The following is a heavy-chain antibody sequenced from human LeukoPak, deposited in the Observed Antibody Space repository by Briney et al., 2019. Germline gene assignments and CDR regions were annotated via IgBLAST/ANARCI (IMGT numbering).Heavy chain of an antibody. D-gene: IGHD6-13*01. J-gene: IGHJ5*02. V-gene: IGHV1-69*05. Sequence: SVKVSCMASGGTFSSYAISWVRQAPGQGLEWMGRIIPIFGTANYAQKFQSRVTITTDESTSTAYMELSSLRAEDTGVYYCARDGRKVIAAAFWFDPWGQGTLVTVSS. CDR2: IIPIFGTA. CDR3: ARDGRKVIAAAFWFDP. CDR1: GGTFSSYA.